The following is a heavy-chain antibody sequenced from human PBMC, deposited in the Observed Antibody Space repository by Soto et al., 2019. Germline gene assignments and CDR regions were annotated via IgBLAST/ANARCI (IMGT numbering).Heavy chain of an antibody. Sequence: GESLKISCKASGYSFSNLWIAWVRQMPGKGLEWMGIIFPRDSDARYSPSFQGQVTISADKSITTAYLQWSSLKASDTAMYYCARLLDDAFDVWGQGTMVTVSS. CDR2: IFPRDSDA. J-gene: IGHJ3*01. D-gene: IGHD1-1*01. CDR3: ARLLDDAFDV. CDR1: GYSFSNLW. V-gene: IGHV5-51*01.